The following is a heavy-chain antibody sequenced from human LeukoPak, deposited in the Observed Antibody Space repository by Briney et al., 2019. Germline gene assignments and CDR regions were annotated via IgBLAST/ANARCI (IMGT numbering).Heavy chain of an antibody. V-gene: IGHV3-23*01. J-gene: IGHJ4*02. CDR2: TSAGGTGT. CDR1: GFTFSNCG. Sequence: GGSLRLSCAASGFTFSNCGMSWVRQVPGKGLEWVSVTSAGGTGTYYADSVKGRFTISRDNSKNTLYLQMNSLRAEDTAVYYCASSHSSGWYYFDYWGQGTLVTVSS. D-gene: IGHD6-19*01. CDR3: ASSHSSGWYYFDY.